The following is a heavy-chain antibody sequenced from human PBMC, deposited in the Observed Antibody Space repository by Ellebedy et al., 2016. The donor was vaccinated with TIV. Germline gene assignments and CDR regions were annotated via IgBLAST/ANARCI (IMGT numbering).Heavy chain of an antibody. CDR1: GGSITTSGYY. Sequence: SETLSLXCTVSGGSITTSGYYWGWIRQPPGKGLEWIATMYYNGNNYYNPSLRSRVTISVDRSKNQFSLKLISVTAADTAVYYCARKLLSMSHVFDIWGQGTMVTVSS. CDR2: MYYNGNN. D-gene: IGHD2/OR15-2a*01. V-gene: IGHV4-39*07. J-gene: IGHJ3*02. CDR3: ARKLLSMSHVFDI.